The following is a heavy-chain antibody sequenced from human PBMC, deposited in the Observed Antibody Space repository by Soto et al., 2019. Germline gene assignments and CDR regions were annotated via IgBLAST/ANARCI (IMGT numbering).Heavy chain of an antibody. J-gene: IGHJ2*01. V-gene: IGHV1-69*01. D-gene: IGHD5-12*01. CDR3: ARDRDGYNYLYFDL. Sequence: QVQLVQSGAEVKKPGSSVKVSCKVSGGTFSKYTINWVRQAPGQGLEWMAGIIPIYGTANYAQKFQGRISVTMDESTTTAYMELRGLRSDDTAIYYCARDRDGYNYLYFDLWGRGSLITVSS. CDR2: IIPIYGTA. CDR1: GGTFSKYT.